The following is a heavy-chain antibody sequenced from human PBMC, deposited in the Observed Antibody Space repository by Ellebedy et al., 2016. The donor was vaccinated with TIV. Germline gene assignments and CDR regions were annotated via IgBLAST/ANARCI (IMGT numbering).Heavy chain of an antibody. CDR2: ISSGSSYI. CDR1: GFTFSSYT. D-gene: IGHD5-24*01. J-gene: IGHJ5*02. Sequence: GESLKISCAASGFTFSSYTMNWVRQAPGKGPEWVSSISSGSSYIFYADSVKGRFTISRDNAKNSLYLQMSSLRGEDTAVYYCARDADGSNSRFDPWGQGTLVTVSS. V-gene: IGHV3-21*01. CDR3: ARDADGSNSRFDP.